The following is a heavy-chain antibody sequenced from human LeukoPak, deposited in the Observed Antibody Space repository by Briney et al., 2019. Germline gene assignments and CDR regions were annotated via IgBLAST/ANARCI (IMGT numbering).Heavy chain of an antibody. CDR1: GFTFSSYA. CDR3: ASPPRGYSYGLRSYFDC. J-gene: IGHJ4*02. D-gene: IGHD5-18*01. Sequence: GRSLRLSCAASGFTFSSYAMSWVRQAPGKGLEWVSAISGSGGSTYYADSVKGRFTISRDNSKNTLYLQMNSLRAEDTAVYYCASPPRGYSYGLRSYFDCWGQGTLVTVSS. CDR2: ISGSGGST. V-gene: IGHV3-23*01.